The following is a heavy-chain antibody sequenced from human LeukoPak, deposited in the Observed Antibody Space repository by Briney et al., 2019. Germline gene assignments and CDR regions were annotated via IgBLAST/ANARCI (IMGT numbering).Heavy chain of an antibody. Sequence: GGSLRLSCAASGFTVSSNYMSWVRQAPGKGLEWVSVIYSGGSTYYADSVKGRFTISRDNSKNTLYLQMNSLRAEDTAVYYCARVGRYCNGGSCYSRGYYFDYWGQGTLVTVSS. CDR3: ARVGRYCNGGSCYSRGYYFDY. V-gene: IGHV3-66*02. CDR1: GFTVSSNY. CDR2: IYSGGST. J-gene: IGHJ4*02. D-gene: IGHD2-15*01.